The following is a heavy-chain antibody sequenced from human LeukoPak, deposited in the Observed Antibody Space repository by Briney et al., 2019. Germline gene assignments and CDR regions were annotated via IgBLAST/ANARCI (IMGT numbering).Heavy chain of an antibody. J-gene: IGHJ4*02. V-gene: IGHV3-7*01. CDR2: INHDGSEK. CDR1: GFIFSSYW. CDR3: AGGGYFGY. D-gene: IGHD2-15*01. Sequence: GGSLRLSCAGSGFIFSSYWMTWVRQAPGKGLEWVASINHDGSEKYYADSMKGRFTISRDNAKNSLYHLQMNSLRAEDTAVYYCAGGGYFGYWGQGTLVTVSS.